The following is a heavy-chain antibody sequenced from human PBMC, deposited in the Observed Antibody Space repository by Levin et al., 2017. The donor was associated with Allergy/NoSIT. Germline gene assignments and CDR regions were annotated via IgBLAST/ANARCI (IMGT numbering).Heavy chain of an antibody. CDR2: IWSDGSTK. CDR3: ARDRQRVWFESYFDY. D-gene: IGHD3-10*01. CDR1: GFTFSSYD. V-gene: IGHV3-33*01. J-gene: IGHJ4*02. Sequence: GGSLRLSCAASGFTFSSYDMHWVRQAPGKGLEWVALIWSDGSTKYYADSVKGRFTISRDNSNNTLYLEMNSLRAEDTAVYFCARDRQRVWFESYFDYWGQGTLVTVSS.